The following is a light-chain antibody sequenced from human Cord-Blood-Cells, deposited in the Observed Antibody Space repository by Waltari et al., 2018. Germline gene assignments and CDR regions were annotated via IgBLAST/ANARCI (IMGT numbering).Light chain of an antibody. CDR2: AAS. CDR3: LQSYSTPYT. J-gene: IGKJ2*01. V-gene: IGKV1-39*01. Sequence: DIQMTQSPSSLSASVGDRVTITCRASQSISSYLNWYQQKPGKAPKLLIYAASSLQSGVTSRFSGSGSGTDFTLPISSLQPEDIATYYCLQSYSTPYTFRQGNKLEIK. CDR1: QSISSY.